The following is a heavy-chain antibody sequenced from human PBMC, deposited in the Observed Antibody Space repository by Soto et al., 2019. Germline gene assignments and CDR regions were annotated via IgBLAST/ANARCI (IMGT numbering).Heavy chain of an antibody. CDR2: INPSGGST. V-gene: IGHV1-46*01. J-gene: IGHJ5*02. Sequence: ASVKVSCKASGYTFTSYFMHWVRQAPGQGPEWMGIINPSGGSTSYAQKFQGRVTLTSDTSTTTVYMELSSLRSDDTAVYYCARTVDCISTSCYFNWFDPWGQGTLVTVSS. D-gene: IGHD2-2*01. CDR3: ARTVDCISTSCYFNWFDP. CDR1: GYTFTSYF.